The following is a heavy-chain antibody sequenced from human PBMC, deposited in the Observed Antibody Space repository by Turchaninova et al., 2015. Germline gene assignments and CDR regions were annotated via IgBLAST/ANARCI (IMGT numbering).Heavy chain of an antibody. Sequence: EVQLVESGGGLVQPGGSRGLSCATSGFTFTIYWISWIRQAPGKGLEGVGNINQDGSEKYYMDSVKGRFTISRDNAKNSLYLEMNNLRAEDTAVYYCARDRFGMDVWGQGTTVIVSS. CDR1: GFTFTIYW. CDR3: ARDRFGMDV. D-gene: IGHD3-16*01. J-gene: IGHJ6*02. V-gene: IGHV3-7*03. CDR2: INQDGSEK.